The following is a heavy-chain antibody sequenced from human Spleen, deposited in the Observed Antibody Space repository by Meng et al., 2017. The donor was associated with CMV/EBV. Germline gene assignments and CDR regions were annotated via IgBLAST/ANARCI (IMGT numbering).Heavy chain of an antibody. CDR2: ISWNSGRI. CDR1: GFTFDDYA. V-gene: IGHV3-9*01. Sequence: GGSLRLSCAASGFTFDDYAMHWVRKGPGKGLEWVSGISWNSGRIAYADSVKGRFTISRDNSKNTLYLQMSSLRAEDTAKYYCARPIVATIYYYYYYGMDVWGQGTTVTVSS. J-gene: IGHJ6*02. D-gene: IGHD5-12*01. CDR3: ARPIVATIYYYYYYGMDV.